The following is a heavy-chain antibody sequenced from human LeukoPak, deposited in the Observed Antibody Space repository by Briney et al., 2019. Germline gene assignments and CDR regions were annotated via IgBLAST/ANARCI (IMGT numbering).Heavy chain of an antibody. J-gene: IGHJ4*02. D-gene: IGHD5-12*01. Sequence: GGSLRLSCAASGFTFSNAWMSWVRQAPGKGREWVGRIKSKTNGGTTDYAAPVKGRFTISRDDSKNTLYLQMNSLKTEDTAVYICIADIYSGYGPYDYWGQGTLVTVSS. CDR1: GFTFSNAW. CDR2: IKSKTNGGTT. V-gene: IGHV3-15*01. CDR3: IADIYSGYGPYDY.